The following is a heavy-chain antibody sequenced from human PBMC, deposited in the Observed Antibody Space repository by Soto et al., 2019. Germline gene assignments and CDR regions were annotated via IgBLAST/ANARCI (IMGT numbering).Heavy chain of an antibody. V-gene: IGHV3-23*01. J-gene: IGHJ3*02. CDR3: AKACGCTMVALLIDAFDI. D-gene: IGHD2-15*01. CDR1: GFTFSSYV. CDR2: ISAGGDST. Sequence: EVQLLESGGGLVQPGGSLRLSCEASGFTFSSYVMSWVRQAPGKGLECVSTISAGGDSTYSADSVKGRFTISRDNSKNTLYLQMNSLRAEDTAIYYCAKACGCTMVALLIDAFDIWGQGTMVTVSP.